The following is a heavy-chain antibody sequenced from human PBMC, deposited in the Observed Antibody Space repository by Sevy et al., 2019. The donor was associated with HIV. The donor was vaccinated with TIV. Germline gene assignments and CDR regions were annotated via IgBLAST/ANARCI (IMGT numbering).Heavy chain of an antibody. CDR2: ISGSGGST. CDR3: AKNPGVGSYYYMDV. Sequence: GGSLRLSCAASGFTFSSYAMSWVRQAPGKGLEWVSSISGSGGSTYYADSLKGQFTISRDNSKNTLYWQVNGLRVEDTAVYYCAKNPGVGSYYYMDVWGKGTTVTVSS. CDR1: GFTFSSYA. J-gene: IGHJ6*03. V-gene: IGHV3-23*01. D-gene: IGHD1-26*01.